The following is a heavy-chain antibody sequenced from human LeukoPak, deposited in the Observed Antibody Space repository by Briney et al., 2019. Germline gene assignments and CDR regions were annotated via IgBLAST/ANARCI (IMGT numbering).Heavy chain of an antibody. CDR1: GGSISSYY. CDR2: IYYSGST. V-gene: IGHV4-59*01. D-gene: IGHD6-19*01. J-gene: IGHJ3*02. CDR3: ARGQWLPHDAFDI. Sequence: SETLSLTCTVSGGSISSYYWNWIRQPPGRGLEWIGYIYYSGSTNYNPSLKSRVTISVDTSKNQFSLKLSSVTAADTAVYYCARGQWLPHDAFDIWGQGTMVTVSS.